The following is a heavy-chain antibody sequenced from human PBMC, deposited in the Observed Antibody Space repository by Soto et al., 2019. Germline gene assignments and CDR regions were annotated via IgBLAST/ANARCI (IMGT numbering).Heavy chain of an antibody. V-gene: IGHV3-23*01. J-gene: IGHJ4*02. Sequence: PGGSLRLSCIASGFTFSNYAMSWVRQAPGKGLEWVSTISDNGANTFIGDSMKDHFDISRDNSKNTVFLHLSTVRAEDTAIYYCARARGADFFDYWGQGTPVTVSS. CDR1: GFTFSNYA. D-gene: IGHD1-26*01. CDR2: ISDNGANT. CDR3: ARARGADFFDY.